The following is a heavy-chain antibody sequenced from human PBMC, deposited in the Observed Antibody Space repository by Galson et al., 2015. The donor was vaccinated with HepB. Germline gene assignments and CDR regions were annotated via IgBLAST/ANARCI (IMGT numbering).Heavy chain of an antibody. CDR3: ARESGWCDWTSCYADY. V-gene: IGHV3-7*03. D-gene: IGHD2-2*01. CDR1: GFTFSRNW. Sequence: SLRLSCAASGFTFSRNWMTWVRRAPGKGLEWVANIKQDGAEKCYVDSVEGRFTISRDNAKNSLDLQMNSLRAEDTAIYYCARESGWCDWTSCYADYWGQGTSVTVSS. J-gene: IGHJ4*02. CDR2: IKQDGAEK.